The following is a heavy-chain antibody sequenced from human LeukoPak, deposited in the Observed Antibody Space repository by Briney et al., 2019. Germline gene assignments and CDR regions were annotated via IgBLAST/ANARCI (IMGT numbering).Heavy chain of an antibody. Sequence: PSETLSLTCAVSGYSISSGYYWGWIRQPPGKGLEWIGSIYHSGSTYYNTSLKSRVTISVDTSKNQFSPKLSSVTAADTAVYYCAAGGPRDWFDPWGQGTLVTVSS. J-gene: IGHJ5*02. CDR2: IYHSGST. V-gene: IGHV4-38-2*01. CDR3: AAGGPRDWFDP. D-gene: IGHD3-16*01. CDR1: GYSISSGYY.